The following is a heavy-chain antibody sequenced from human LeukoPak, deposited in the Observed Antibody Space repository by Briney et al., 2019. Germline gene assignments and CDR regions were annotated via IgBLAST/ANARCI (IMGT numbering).Heavy chain of an antibody. CDR1: GFTFSSYA. J-gene: IGHJ1*01. CDR2: ISGSGDST. D-gene: IGHD3-3*01. V-gene: IGHV3-23*01. Sequence: GGSLRLSCAASGFTFSSYAMSWVRQAPGKGLEWVSAISGSGDSTYYADSVKGRFTISRDNSKNTLYLQMNSLRAEDTAVYYCANGAFLEWFPEYFQHWGLGTLVTVSS. CDR3: ANGAFLEWFPEYFQH.